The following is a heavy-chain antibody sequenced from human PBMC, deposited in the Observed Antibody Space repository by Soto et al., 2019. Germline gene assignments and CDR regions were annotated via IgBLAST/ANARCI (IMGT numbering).Heavy chain of an antibody. J-gene: IGHJ4*02. Sequence: QVQLQESGPGLVKPSQTLSLTCTVSGDFISSGGYYWSWIRQLPGKGLEWIGYIYSSGTTYYNPSLKSRITISVDTSKNQFSLNLSSVTAADTAVYYWGGTDSSGYYFVYWGQGTLVTVFS. V-gene: IGHV4-31*03. CDR1: GDFISSGGYY. CDR3: GGTDSSGYYFVY. CDR2: IYSSGTT. D-gene: IGHD3-22*01.